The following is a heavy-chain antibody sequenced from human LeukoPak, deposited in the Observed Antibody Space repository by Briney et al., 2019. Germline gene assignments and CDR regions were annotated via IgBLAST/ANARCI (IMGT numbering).Heavy chain of an antibody. CDR2: FDPEDGET. CDR1: GYTLTELS. CDR3: APYPRDNYYDSSGYPPEFDY. Sequence: ASVKVSCKVSGYTLTELSMHWVRQAPGKGLEWMGGFDPEDGETIYAQKFQGRVTMTEDTSTDTAYMELSSLRSEDTAVYYCAPYPRDNYYDSSGYPPEFDYWGQGTLVTVSS. J-gene: IGHJ4*02. V-gene: IGHV1-24*01. D-gene: IGHD3-22*01.